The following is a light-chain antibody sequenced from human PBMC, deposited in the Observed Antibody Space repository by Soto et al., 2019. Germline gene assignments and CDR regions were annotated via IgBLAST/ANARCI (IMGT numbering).Light chain of an antibody. CDR3: QQYNSYSYT. CDR2: DAS. V-gene: IGKV1-5*01. J-gene: IGKJ2*01. Sequence: DIQMTQSPSTLSSSVGDRVTLTCRASQSISSWLAWYQQKPGKAPKLLISDASSLASGVPSRFSGSGSGTEFTLTISNLHPDDFATYYCQQYNSYSYTFGQGTKLEIK. CDR1: QSISSW.